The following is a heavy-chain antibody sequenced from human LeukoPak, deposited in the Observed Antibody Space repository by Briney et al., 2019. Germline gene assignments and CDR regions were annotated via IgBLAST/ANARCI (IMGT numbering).Heavy chain of an antibody. CDR2: INPNSGGT. V-gene: IGHV1-2*02. CDR1: GYTFTGYY. D-gene: IGHD6-19*01. Sequence: ASVKVSCKASGYTFTGYYMHWVRQAPGQGLEWMGWINPNSGGTSYAQKFQGRVTMTRDTSISTAYMELSRLRSDDTAVYYCARELAVAGTLVDYWGQGTLVTVSS. J-gene: IGHJ4*02. CDR3: ARELAVAGTLVDY.